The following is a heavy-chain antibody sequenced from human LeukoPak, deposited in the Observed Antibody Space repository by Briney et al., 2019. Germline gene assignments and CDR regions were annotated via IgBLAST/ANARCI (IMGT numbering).Heavy chain of an antibody. CDR3: ARDDGLPGRGNTLDY. CDR2: ISPNSGGT. D-gene: IGHD3-10*01. Sequence: ASVKVSCKASGYTFTGYYMHWVRQAPGQGLEWMGWISPNSGGTNYAQKFQGRVTMTRDTSISTAYMELSSLRSDDTAVYYCARDDGLPGRGNTLDYWGQGTLVTVSS. CDR1: GYTFTGYY. V-gene: IGHV1-2*02. J-gene: IGHJ4*02.